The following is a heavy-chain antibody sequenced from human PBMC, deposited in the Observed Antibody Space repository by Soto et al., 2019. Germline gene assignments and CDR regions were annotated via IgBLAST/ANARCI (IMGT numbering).Heavy chain of an antibody. Sequence: SETLSLTCAVYGGSFSGYYWSWIRQPPGKGLEWIGEINHSGSTNYNPSLKSRVTISVDTSKNQFSLKLSSVTAADTAVYYCARGPEWLTYYYYGMDVWGQGTTVTVS. V-gene: IGHV4-34*01. J-gene: IGHJ6*02. CDR1: GGSFSGYY. D-gene: IGHD3-3*01. CDR2: INHSGST. CDR3: ARGPEWLTYYYYGMDV.